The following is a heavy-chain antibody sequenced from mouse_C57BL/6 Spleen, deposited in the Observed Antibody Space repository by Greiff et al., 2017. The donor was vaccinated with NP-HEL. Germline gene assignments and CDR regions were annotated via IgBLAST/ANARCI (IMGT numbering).Heavy chain of an antibody. Sequence: VQLQQSGPELVKPGASVKISCKASGYSFTGYYMNWVKQSPEKSLEWIGEINPSTGGTTYNQKFKAKATLTVDKSSSTAYMQLKSLTSEDSAVYYCARFDTTVVAPNYWGQGTTLTVSS. CDR1: GYSFTGYY. J-gene: IGHJ2*01. CDR2: INPSTGGT. D-gene: IGHD1-1*01. V-gene: IGHV1-42*01. CDR3: ARFDTTVVAPNY.